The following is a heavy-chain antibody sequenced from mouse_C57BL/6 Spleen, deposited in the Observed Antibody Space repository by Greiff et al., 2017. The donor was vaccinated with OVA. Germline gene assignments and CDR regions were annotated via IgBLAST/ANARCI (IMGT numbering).Heavy chain of an antibody. J-gene: IGHJ4*01. CDR3: ARSTAQAFYAMDY. Sequence: VQLQQPGAELVRPGTSVKLSCKASGYTFTSYWMHWVKQRPGQGLEWIGVIDPSDSYTNYNQKFKGKATLTVDTSSSTAYMQLSSLTSEDSAVYDCARSTAQAFYAMDYWGQGTSVTVSS. CDR1: GYTFTSYW. D-gene: IGHD3-2*02. V-gene: IGHV1-59*01. CDR2: IDPSDSYT.